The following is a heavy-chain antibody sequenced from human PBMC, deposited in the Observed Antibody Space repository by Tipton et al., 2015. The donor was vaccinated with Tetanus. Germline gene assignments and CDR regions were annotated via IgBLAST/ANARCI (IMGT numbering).Heavy chain of an antibody. CDR1: GFPFSRPF. Sequence: QVQLVQSGAAVKKPGASVKLSCATSGFPFSRPFIHWVRQAPGHGLEWMGLINPSGGGTTYAQKFRDRVTITRDTATSTVYMELSSLTSQDTAVYYCARATDPSGWTYFDFWGQGTLVTVSS. V-gene: IGHV1-46*01. D-gene: IGHD6-19*01. CDR2: INPSGGGT. CDR3: ARATDPSGWTYFDF. J-gene: IGHJ4*02.